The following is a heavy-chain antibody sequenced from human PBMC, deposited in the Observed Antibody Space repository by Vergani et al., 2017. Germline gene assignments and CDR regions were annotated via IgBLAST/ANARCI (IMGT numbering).Heavy chain of an antibody. V-gene: IGHV2-5*04. Sequence: QITLTESGPTLVKPTQTLTLTCTLSGFSLNTRGVSVAWIRQPPGKALDWLALLYWNDDQHYSPSLNNRVTITKDTSKNQVVLTMTNMDYVDTGTYYCVYSRTGFRTTGCCYPFYYYYYMVFLGKGTTVTVSS. CDR3: VYSRTGFRTTGCCYPFYYYYYMVF. D-gene: IGHD6-13*01. CDR1: GFSLNTRGVS. CDR2: LYWNDDQ. J-gene: IGHJ6*03.